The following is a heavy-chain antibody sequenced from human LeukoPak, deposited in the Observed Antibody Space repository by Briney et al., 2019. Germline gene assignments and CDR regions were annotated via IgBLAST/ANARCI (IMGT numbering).Heavy chain of an antibody. Sequence: ASVKVSCKASGYTFTSYGISWVRQAPGQGLEWMGWINPNTGGTNYAQKFQGRVTMARDTSISTAYMDLSRLRSDDTAVYYCVQFELDYWGQGTLVTVSS. CDR3: VQFELDY. V-gene: IGHV1-2*02. J-gene: IGHJ4*02. CDR1: GYTFTSYG. D-gene: IGHD1-7*01. CDR2: INPNTGGT.